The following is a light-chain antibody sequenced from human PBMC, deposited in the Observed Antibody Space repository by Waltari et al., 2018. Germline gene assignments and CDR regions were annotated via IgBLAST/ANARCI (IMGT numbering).Light chain of an antibody. CDR3: QQSYTTPVT. CDR1: RSLTYS. CDR2: DAS. V-gene: IGKV1-39*01. J-gene: IGKJ1*01. Sequence: DIQMTQSPSSLSASVVDRVTITCRAGRSLTYSLNWYQQKPGKDPTLLLYDASSLQSGVPSRFSGSGSGTDFTLTISSLQPEDFATYYSQQSYTTPVTFGQGTKVEIK.